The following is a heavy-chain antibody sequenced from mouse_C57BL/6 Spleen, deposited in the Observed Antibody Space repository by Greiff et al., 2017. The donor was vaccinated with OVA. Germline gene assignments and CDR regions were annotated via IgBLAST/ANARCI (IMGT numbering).Heavy chain of an antibody. CDR1: GYSFTGYY. D-gene: IGHD1-1*01. J-gene: IGHJ2*01. Sequence: VQLQQSGPELVKPGASVKISCKASGYSFTGYYMNWVKQSPEKSLEWIGEINPSTGGTTYNQKFKAKATLTVDKSSSTAYMQLKSLTSEDSAVYYCARGPCITTVVAGGPYFDYWGQSTTLTVSS. CDR3: ARGPCITTVVAGGPYFDY. V-gene: IGHV1-42*01. CDR2: INPSTGGT.